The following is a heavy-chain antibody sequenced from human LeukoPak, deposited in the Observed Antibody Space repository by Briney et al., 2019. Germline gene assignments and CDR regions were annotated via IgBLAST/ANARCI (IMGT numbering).Heavy chain of an antibody. CDR2: LYSGGST. Sequence: PGGSLRLSCAASGFTVSSNYINWVRQAPGKGLEWVPVLYSGGSTYYADSVKGRFTISRDNSKNTLYLQMNSLRAEDTAVYYCARRKDDSNGYYQYYFDYWGQGTLVTVSS. D-gene: IGHD3-22*01. CDR1: GFTVSSNY. J-gene: IGHJ4*02. CDR3: ARRKDDSNGYYQYYFDY. V-gene: IGHV3-53*01.